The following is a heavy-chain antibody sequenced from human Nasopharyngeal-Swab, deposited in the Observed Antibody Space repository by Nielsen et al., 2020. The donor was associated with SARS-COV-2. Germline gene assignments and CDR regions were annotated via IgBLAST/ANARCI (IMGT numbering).Heavy chain of an antibody. Sequence: ESLKISCVVFGFSFGTNAMTWVRQAPGKGLEWVSAIGGDGNTHYANSVKGRFTISRDTSKNTLYLQMDSLSAEDTAIYYCAKDIFGWTFDIWGQGTMVTVSS. CDR1: GFSFGTNA. D-gene: IGHD2-21*01. V-gene: IGHV3-23*01. J-gene: IGHJ3*02. CDR3: AKDIFGWTFDI. CDR2: IGGDGNT.